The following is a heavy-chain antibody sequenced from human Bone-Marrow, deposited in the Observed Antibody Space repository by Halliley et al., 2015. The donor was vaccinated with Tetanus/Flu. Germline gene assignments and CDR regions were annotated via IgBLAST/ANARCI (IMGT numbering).Heavy chain of an antibody. V-gene: IGHV3-33*01. J-gene: IGHJ6*02. CDR2: GGTQ. D-gene: IGHD3-10*01. Sequence: GGTQYYADSVRGRFPISRDNSKKTLYLQLNSLRDDDTAVYFCAREGYYASQSAPYNYYGMDVWGRGTTVTVS. CDR3: AREGYYASQSAPYNYYGMDV.